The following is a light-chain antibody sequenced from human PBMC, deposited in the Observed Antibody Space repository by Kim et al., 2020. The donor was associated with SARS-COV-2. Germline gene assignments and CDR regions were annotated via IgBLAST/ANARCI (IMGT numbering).Light chain of an antibody. V-gene: IGKV3-15*01. CDR2: GAS. Sequence: EIVMTQSPATLSVSPGERATLSCRASQSVTSKLAWYQQKPGQAPRLLIYGASTRATGIPARFSGSGSGTEFTLTISSLQSEDFAVYYCQQYSNWPLTFGGGTKVYIK. J-gene: IGKJ4*01. CDR1: QSVTSK. CDR3: QQYSNWPLT.